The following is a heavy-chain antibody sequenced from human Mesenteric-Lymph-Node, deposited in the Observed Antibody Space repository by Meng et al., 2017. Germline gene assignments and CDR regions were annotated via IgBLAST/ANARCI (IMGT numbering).Heavy chain of an antibody. CDR3: ASGRKYCSSTSCYGQFDY. CDR1: GGSISSSNW. D-gene: IGHD2-2*01. J-gene: IGHJ4*02. CDR2: IYHSGST. Sequence: QLQLQASGPVLVKPSGPLSLTCAVSGGSISSSNWWSWVRQPPGKGLEWIGEIYHSGSTNYNPSLKSRVTISVDKSKNQFSLKLSSVTAADTAVYYCASGRKYCSSTSCYGQFDYWGQGTLVTVSS. V-gene: IGHV4-4*02.